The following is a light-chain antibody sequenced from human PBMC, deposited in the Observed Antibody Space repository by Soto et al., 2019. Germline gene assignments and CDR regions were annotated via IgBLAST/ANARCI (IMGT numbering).Light chain of an antibody. CDR1: QSVSSSY. CDR3: HQYGSSPRT. V-gene: IGKV3-20*01. J-gene: IGKJ1*01. CDR2: GTF. Sequence: EIVLTQSPGTLSLSPGERATLSCRASQSVSSSYLAWYQHKPGQAPRLLIYGTFTKATGIPDRFSGSGSGTDFTLTISGLEPEDCAVYYCHQYGSSPRTFGQGPKVEIE.